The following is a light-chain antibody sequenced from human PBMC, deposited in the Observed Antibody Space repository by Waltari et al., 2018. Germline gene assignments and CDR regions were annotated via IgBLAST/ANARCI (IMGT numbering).Light chain of an antibody. J-gene: IGKJ4*01. Sequence: DIVMTQSPDSLAVSLGERATINCKSSESVLFSSRNKNHLAWYQQKPGHPPKLLLYWASTRESGVPDRFSGSGSGTDFTLTISSLQAKDVAIYYCQQYYDSPLTFGGGTKVEIK. V-gene: IGKV4-1*01. CDR3: QQYYDSPLT. CDR2: WAS. CDR1: ESVLFSSRNKNH.